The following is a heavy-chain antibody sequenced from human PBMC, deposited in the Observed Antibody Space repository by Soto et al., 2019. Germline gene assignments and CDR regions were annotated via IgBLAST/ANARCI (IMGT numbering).Heavy chain of an antibody. Sequence: PGGSLRLSCAASGFTFSSYAMSWVRQAPGKGLEWVSAISGSGGSTYYADSVKGRFTISRDNSKNTLYLQMNSLRAEDTAVYYCAKDVVVVPAAKWSSVPNWFDPWGQGTLVTVSS. D-gene: IGHD2-2*01. CDR2: ISGSGGST. J-gene: IGHJ5*02. CDR3: AKDVVVVPAAKWSSVPNWFDP. CDR1: GFTFSSYA. V-gene: IGHV3-23*01.